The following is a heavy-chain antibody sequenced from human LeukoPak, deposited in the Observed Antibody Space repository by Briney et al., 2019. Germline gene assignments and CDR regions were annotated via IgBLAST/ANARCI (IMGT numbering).Heavy chain of an antibody. J-gene: IGHJ4*02. V-gene: IGHV4-34*01. CDR1: GGSISSYY. Sequence: SETLSLTCTVSGGSISSYYWSWIRQPPGKGLEWIGEINHSGSTNYNPSLKTRVTISIDTSNNQFSLKLSSVTAADTAVYYCARGRGVKYNSDRIYSFDYWGQGTLVTVSS. CDR2: INHSGST. D-gene: IGHD1-1*01. CDR3: ARGRGVKYNSDRIYSFDY.